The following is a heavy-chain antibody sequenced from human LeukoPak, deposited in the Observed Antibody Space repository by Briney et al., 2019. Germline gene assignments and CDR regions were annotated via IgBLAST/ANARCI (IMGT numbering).Heavy chain of an antibody. CDR1: GFNFDYYA. CDR2: ISWKGNVI. J-gene: IGHJ6*03. D-gene: IGHD3-10*01. V-gene: IGHV3-9*03. CDR3: AKAGGPGMYYYFMDV. Sequence: GGTLRLPCVASGFNFDYYAMQWLRQAPGKGLEGGSGISWKGNVIGYGVCVKGRFTISRDNAKNSLYLQVSSLKAEEMALYYCAKAGGPGMYYYFMDVWGTGTTVTVSS.